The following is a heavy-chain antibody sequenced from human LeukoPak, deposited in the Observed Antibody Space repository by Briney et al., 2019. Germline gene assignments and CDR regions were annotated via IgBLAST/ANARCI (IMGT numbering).Heavy chain of an antibody. Sequence: ASVKVSCKASGGTFISYAISWVRQAPGQGLEWMGGIIPIFGTANYAQKFQGRVTITADESTSTAYMELSSLRSEDTAVYYCARLAYYYDSSGYSNYYYYGMDVWGQGTTVTVSS. D-gene: IGHD3-22*01. J-gene: IGHJ6*02. V-gene: IGHV1-69*01. CDR3: ARLAYYYDSSGYSNYYYYGMDV. CDR2: IIPIFGTA. CDR1: GGTFISYA.